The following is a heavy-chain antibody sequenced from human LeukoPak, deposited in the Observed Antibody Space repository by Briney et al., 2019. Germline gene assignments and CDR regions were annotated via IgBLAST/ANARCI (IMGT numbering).Heavy chain of an antibody. D-gene: IGHD3-10*01. J-gene: IGHJ6*02. CDR3: AKEGTLWFRELSMFTYYYYGMDV. CDR2: ISGSGGST. CDR1: RFTFSSYA. Sequence: GGSLRLSCAASRFTFSSYAMSWVRQAPGKGLEWVSAISGSGGSTYYADSVKGRSTISRDNSKNTLYLQMNSLRAEDTAVYYCAKEGTLWFRELSMFTYYYYGMDVWGQGTTVTVSS. V-gene: IGHV3-23*01.